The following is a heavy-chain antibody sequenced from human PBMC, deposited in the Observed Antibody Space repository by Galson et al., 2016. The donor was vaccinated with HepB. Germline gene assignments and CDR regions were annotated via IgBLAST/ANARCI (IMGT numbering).Heavy chain of an antibody. CDR2: INDSGST. CDR3: AKTAPAAMGLIDY. Sequence: SETLSLTCAVYSGSFSGYYWSWIRQPPGKGLEWIGEINDSGSTNYNPSLKSRVPISVDTSKNQLSLKLSSVTAADTAVYYCAKTAPAAMGLIDYWGQGTLVTVSS. J-gene: IGHJ4*02. D-gene: IGHD2-2*01. V-gene: IGHV4-34*01. CDR1: SGSFSGYY.